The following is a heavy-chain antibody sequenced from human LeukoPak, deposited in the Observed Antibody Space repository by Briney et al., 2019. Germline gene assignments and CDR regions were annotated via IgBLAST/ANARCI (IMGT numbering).Heavy chain of an antibody. CDR1: GFTFSGFA. J-gene: IGHJ5*02. D-gene: IGHD3-22*01. Sequence: GGSLRLSCAGSGFTFSGFAMHWVRQAPGKGLEWVAAISYHGRDKYYADAVSGRFTISRDNSKNTLHLEMNSLRTDDTAVYYCTKERGGGGRRINLMVGGYGPWGQGTQVTVS. CDR3: TKERGGGGRRINLMVGGYGP. CDR2: ISYHGRDK. V-gene: IGHV3-30*04.